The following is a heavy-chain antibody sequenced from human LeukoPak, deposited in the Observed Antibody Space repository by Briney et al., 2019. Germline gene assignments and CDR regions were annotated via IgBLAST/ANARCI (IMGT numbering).Heavy chain of an antibody. CDR3: ARDPGYSSGWYGYFDY. V-gene: IGHV1-18*01. CDR1: GYTFTSYG. D-gene: IGHD6-19*01. CDR2: ISAYNGNT. Sequence: ASVKVSCKASGYTFTSYGISWVRQAPGQGLEWMGWISAYNGNTNYAQKLQGRVTMTTDTSTSTAYVELRSLRSDDTAVYYCARDPGYSSGWYGYFDYWGQGTLVTVSS. J-gene: IGHJ4*02.